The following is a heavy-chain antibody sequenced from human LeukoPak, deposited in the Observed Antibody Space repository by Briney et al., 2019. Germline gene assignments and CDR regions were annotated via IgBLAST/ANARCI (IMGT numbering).Heavy chain of an antibody. CDR3: AKDHSPYYDSSGYYSLFDY. CDR1: GFTFDDYA. D-gene: IGHD3-22*01. V-gene: IGHV3-43D*03. J-gene: IGHJ4*02. Sequence: GGSLRLSCAASGFTFDDYAMHWVRQAPGKGLEWVSLISWDGGSTYYADSVKGRFTISRDNSKNSLYLQMNSLRAEDTALYYCAKDHSPYYDSSGYYSLFDYWGQGTLVTVSS. CDR2: ISWDGGST.